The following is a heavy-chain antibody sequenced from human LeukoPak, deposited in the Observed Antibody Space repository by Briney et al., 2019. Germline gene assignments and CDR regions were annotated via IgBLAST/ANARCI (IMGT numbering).Heavy chain of an antibody. CDR3: AKVGTTVTTYYYYYMDV. CDR1: GFTFSSYA. Sequence: PGGSLRLSCAASGFTFSSYAMSWVRQAPGKGLEWVSASSGSGSSTYCADSVKGRFTISRDNSRKTLYLQMNSLRAEDTAVYYCAKVGTTVTTYYYYYMDVWGKGTTVTVPS. J-gene: IGHJ6*03. V-gene: IGHV3-23*01. CDR2: SSGSGSST. D-gene: IGHD4-17*01.